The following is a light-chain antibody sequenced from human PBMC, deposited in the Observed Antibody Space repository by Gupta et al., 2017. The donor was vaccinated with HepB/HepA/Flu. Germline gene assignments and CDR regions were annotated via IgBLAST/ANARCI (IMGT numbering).Light chain of an antibody. CDR1: QSLLHSNGYNY. Sequence: DLVMTQSPLSLPVTPGEPASISCRSNQSLLHSNGYNYLDWYLQKPGQSPQLLFYLGSSRASGVPDRLNGSGSGTDFTLKISRVEAEDVGVYYCRQGLQTPLTFGHGTKVEI. J-gene: IGKJ3*01. CDR3: RQGLQTPLT. V-gene: IGKV2-28*01. CDR2: LGS.